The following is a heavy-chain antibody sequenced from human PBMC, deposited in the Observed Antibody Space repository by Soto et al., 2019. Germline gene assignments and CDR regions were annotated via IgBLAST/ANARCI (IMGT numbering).Heavy chain of an antibody. CDR3: ARGVAFPPGGP. CDR2: IFPVYGTP. CDR1: GGTFNSYS. J-gene: IGHJ5*02. V-gene: IGHV1-69*01. D-gene: IGHD5-12*01. Sequence: QVQLVQSGAEVKKPGSSVKVSCKASGGTFNSYSVSWVRQAPGQGLEWMGGIFPVYGTPHYAQKFEGRVTITADESTRAAYMELSSLTSEDTAVYYCARGVAFPPGGPLGQGTLVTVSS.